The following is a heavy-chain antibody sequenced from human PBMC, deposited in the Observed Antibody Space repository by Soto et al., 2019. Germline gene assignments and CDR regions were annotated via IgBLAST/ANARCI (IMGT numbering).Heavy chain of an antibody. Sequence: QITLEETGPTLVKPTQTLTLTCTFSGFSLTTGRVGVGWIRQPPGKALEWLAVIHWNDDNHYSPSLKSRLTIAEDTSKNQVVLTLTIMDPVDTATYYCTHRLVGSGQGYWGQGTLVTVSS. J-gene: IGHJ4*02. CDR3: THRLVGSGQGY. V-gene: IGHV2-5*01. CDR2: IHWNDDN. CDR1: GFSLTTGRVG. D-gene: IGHD2-15*01.